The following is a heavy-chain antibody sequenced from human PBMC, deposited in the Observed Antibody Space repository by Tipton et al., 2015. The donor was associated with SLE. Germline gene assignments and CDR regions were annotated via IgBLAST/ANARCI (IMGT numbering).Heavy chain of an antibody. CDR3: AKDLGSGLGDFDY. J-gene: IGHJ4*02. CDR2: ISYDGSNK. CDR1: GFTFSSYA. Sequence: SLRLSCAASGFTFSSYAMHWVRQAPGKGLEWVAVISYDGSNKRYADSVKGRFTISRDNSKNTLYLQMNSLRAEDTAVYYCAKDLGSGLGDFDYWGQGTLVTVSS. V-gene: IGHV3-30*04. D-gene: IGHD6-19*01.